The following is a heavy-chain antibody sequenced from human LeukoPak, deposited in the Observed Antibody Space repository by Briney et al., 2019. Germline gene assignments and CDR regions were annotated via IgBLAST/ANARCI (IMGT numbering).Heavy chain of an antibody. J-gene: IGHJ2*01. CDR3: ARANPADFNL. D-gene: IGHD1-14*01. V-gene: IGHV3-74*01. Sequence: GGSLRLSCVASEFTFSNYWIHWVRQPPGKGLVWVSRIRYDGIVTNYADSVEGRFTISRDNGKNTVHLQMNSLRDDDTAVYYCARANPADFNLWGRGTLVTVSS. CDR2: IRYDGIVT. CDR1: EFTFSNYW.